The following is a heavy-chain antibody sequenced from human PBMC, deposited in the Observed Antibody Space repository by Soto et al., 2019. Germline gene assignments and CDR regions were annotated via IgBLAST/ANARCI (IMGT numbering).Heavy chain of an antibody. CDR2: IDDGGST. Sequence: PSETLSLTCTVSGGSISSGSYYWSWIRQPPGRGLEWIGNIDDGGSTDYNPSLKSRVTISRDTSKNQFSLKLSSVTAADTAVYYCARDFDYWGQGILVTVSS. CDR3: ARDFDY. V-gene: IGHV4-61*01. J-gene: IGHJ4*02. CDR1: GGSISSGSYY.